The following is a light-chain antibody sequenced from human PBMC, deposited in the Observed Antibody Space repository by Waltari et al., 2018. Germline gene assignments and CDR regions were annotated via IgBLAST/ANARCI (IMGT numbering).Light chain of an antibody. V-gene: IGLV1-40*01. Sequence: SGLTQPPSVSGAPGQRVTISCPGRRPNIGAGYDLPWYPLLPGTAPKVLIYGNTNRPSGVPDRFSGSKSGTSASLAITGLQAEDEADYYCQSYDNSLNSVFGGGTKLTVL. CDR2: GNT. CDR3: QSYDNSLNSV. J-gene: IGLJ2*01. CDR1: RPNIGAGYD.